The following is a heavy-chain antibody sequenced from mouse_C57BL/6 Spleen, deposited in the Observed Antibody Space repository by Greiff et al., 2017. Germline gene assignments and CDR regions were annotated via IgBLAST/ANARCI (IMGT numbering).Heavy chain of an antibody. V-gene: IGHV1-80*01. D-gene: IGHD2-1*01. J-gene: IGHJ2*01. CDR3: AREEDGKGY. CDR1: GYAFSRYW. Sequence: QVHVKPSGAELVKPGASVKISCKASGYAFSRYWMNRVKQRPGKGLEWIGQIYPGDGDTNYNGKFKGKATLTADKSTSTAYMQLSSLTSEDSAVYFCAREEDGKGYWGQGTTLTVSS. CDR2: IYPGDGDT.